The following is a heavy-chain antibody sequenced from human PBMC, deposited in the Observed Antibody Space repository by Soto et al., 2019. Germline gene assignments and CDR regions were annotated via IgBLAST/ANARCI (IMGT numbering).Heavy chain of an antibody. Sequence: TSETLSLTCAVYGGSFSGYYWSWIRQPPGKGLEWIGEINHSGSTNYNPSLKSRVTISVDTSKNQFSLKLSSVTAADTAVYYCARGRWLRSAFDYWGPGTLVTVSS. CDR3: ARGRWLRSAFDY. V-gene: IGHV4-34*01. J-gene: IGHJ4*02. D-gene: IGHD5-12*01. CDR1: GGSFSGYY. CDR2: INHSGST.